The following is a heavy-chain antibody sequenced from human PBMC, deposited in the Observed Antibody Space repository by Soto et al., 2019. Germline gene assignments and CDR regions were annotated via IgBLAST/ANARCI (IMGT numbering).Heavy chain of an antibody. Sequence: SETLSLTCTVSGGSILASTYYWAWIRQSPGKGLEWIGTIFYSGGTFYTPSLKSRVTMSVDTSNNQFSLKLSSVTAADTAVYYCARQASGYYYGWFDPWGQGTLVTVSS. CDR2: IFYSGGT. J-gene: IGHJ5*02. CDR1: GGSILASTYY. D-gene: IGHD3-22*01. V-gene: IGHV4-39*01. CDR3: ARQASGYYYGWFDP.